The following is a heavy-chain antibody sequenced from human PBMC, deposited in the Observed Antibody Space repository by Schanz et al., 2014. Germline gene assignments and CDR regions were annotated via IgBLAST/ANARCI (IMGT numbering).Heavy chain of an antibody. CDR2: ISRSSSTI. D-gene: IGHD1-26*01. Sequence: EVQLVESGGGLVQPGGSLRLSCAASAFIFRSYSMHWVRQAPGKGLEWVSYISRSSSTIYYADSVRGRFTISRDNAKNSLYLQMNSLRAEDTAVYYCARDNGGHYVVDYWGQGTLVTVSS. CDR3: ARDNGGHYVVDY. J-gene: IGHJ4*02. V-gene: IGHV3-48*01. CDR1: AFIFRSYS.